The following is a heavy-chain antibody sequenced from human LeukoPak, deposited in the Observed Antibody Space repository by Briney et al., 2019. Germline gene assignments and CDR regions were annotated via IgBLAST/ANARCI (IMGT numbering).Heavy chain of an antibody. CDR2: ISYSGST. Sequence: SETLSLTCTVSGASVSDYSWTWIRQPPGKGLEWIGNISYSGSTTYNPSLKSRVTISVDTSKNQFSLKLSSVTAADTAVYYCARTRYYYNSRSYGAPYYFDYWGQGTLVTVSS. V-gene: IGHV4-59*08. CDR1: GASVSDYS. D-gene: IGHD3-10*01. J-gene: IGHJ4*02. CDR3: ARTRYYYNSRSYGAPYYFDY.